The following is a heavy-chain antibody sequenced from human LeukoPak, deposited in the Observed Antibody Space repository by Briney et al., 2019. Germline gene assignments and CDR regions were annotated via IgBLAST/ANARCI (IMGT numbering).Heavy chain of an antibody. CDR2: INHDGST. CDR3: ARSIAVAVWFDP. V-gene: IGHV4-34*01. Sequence: SETLSLTCAVYGGSFSGYYWSWIRQPPGKGLEWIGEINHDGSTNYNPSLKSRVTISVDTSKNQFSLKLSSVTAADTAVYYCARSIAVAVWFDPWGQGTLVTVSS. D-gene: IGHD6-19*01. J-gene: IGHJ5*02. CDR1: GGSFSGYY.